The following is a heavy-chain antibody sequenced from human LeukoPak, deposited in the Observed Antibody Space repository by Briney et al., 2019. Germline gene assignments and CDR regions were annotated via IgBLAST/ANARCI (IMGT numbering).Heavy chain of an antibody. Sequence: SETLSLTCTVSGGSISSSSYYWGWIRQAPGKGLEWIGSIYYSGSTYDNPSLKSRVTISVDTSKNQFSLKLSSVTAADTAVYYCAKDLGPRGSGWYYEDVWGQGTTVTVSS. CDR2: IYYSGST. CDR1: GGSISSSSYY. J-gene: IGHJ6*02. D-gene: IGHD3-22*01. V-gene: IGHV4-39*07. CDR3: AKDLGPRGSGWYYEDV.